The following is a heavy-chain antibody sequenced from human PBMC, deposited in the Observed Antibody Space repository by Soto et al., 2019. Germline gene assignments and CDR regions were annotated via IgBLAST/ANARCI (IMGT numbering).Heavy chain of an antibody. Sequence: LSLPCTVSGGSISSGDYYWSWIRQPPGKGLVWIGYIYYSVGTYYNPSLKSRVTISVDTSKTQFSLKLSSVTAADTAVYYCSRDGPYGGVYWGQGTLVTVSS. CDR2: IYYSVGT. J-gene: IGHJ4*02. D-gene: IGHD2-8*02. CDR3: SRDGPYGGVY. CDR1: GGSISSGDYY. V-gene: IGHV4-30-4*01.